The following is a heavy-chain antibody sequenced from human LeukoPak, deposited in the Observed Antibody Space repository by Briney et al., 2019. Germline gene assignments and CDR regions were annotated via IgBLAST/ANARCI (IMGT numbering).Heavy chain of an antibody. CDR3: ARVPATASGY. J-gene: IGHJ4*02. V-gene: IGHV3-30-3*01. Sequence: PGRSLRLSCAASGFTFSSYAMHWVRQAPGKGLEWVAVISYDGSNKYYADSVKGRFTISRDNSKNTLYLRMNSLRAEDTAVYYCARVPATASGYWGQGTLVTVSS. CDR1: GFTFSSYA. D-gene: IGHD2-2*01. CDR2: ISYDGSNK.